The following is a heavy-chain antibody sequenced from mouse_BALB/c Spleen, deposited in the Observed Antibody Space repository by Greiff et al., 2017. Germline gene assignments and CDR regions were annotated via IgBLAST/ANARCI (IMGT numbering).Heavy chain of an antibody. V-gene: IGHV1S29*02. Sequence: EVQLQQSGPELVKPGASVKISCKASGYTFTDYNMHWVKQSHGKSLEWIGYIYPYNGGTGYNQKFKSKATLTVDNSSSTAYMELRSLTSEDSAVYYCARTYYRYHYYAMDYWGQGTSVTVSS. J-gene: IGHJ4*01. CDR1: GYTFTDYN. CDR3: ARTYYRYHYYAMDY. CDR2: IYPYNGGT. D-gene: IGHD2-14*01.